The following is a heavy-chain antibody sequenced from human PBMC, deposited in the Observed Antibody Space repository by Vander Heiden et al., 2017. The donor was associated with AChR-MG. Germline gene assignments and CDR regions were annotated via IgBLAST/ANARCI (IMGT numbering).Heavy chain of an antibody. CDR2: ISYDGSNK. CDR3: AKGGTYCSGGSCYSAPDY. D-gene: IGHD2-15*01. V-gene: IGHV3-30*18. J-gene: IGHJ4*02. Sequence: QVQLLESGGGLVQPGRSLPLPRAAAGSTFSSHRVHWVRQAPGKGLEWVAVISYDGSNKYYADSVKGRFTISRDNSKNTLYLQMNSLRAEDTAVYYCAKGGTYCSGGSCYSAPDYWGQGTLVTVSS. CDR1: GSTFSSHR.